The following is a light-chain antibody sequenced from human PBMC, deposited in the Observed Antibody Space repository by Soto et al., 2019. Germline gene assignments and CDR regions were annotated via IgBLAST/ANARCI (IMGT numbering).Light chain of an antibody. V-gene: IGLV9-49*01. Sequence: QLVLTQPPSASASLGASVTLIFTLISGHINYKVDWYQHRPGKGPRFVMRVGTGGIVGSKGDGIPDRFSVLGSGLNRYLTIKNIQEEDESDYHCGADHGSGSNFVYVFGTGTKLTVL. CDR1: SGHINYK. J-gene: IGLJ1*01. CDR3: GADHGSGSNFVYV. CDR2: VGTGGIVG.